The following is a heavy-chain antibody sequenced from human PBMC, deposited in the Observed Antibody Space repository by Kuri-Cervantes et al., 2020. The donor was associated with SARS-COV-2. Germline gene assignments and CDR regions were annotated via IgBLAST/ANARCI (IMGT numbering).Heavy chain of an antibody. D-gene: IGHD2/OR15-2a*01. Sequence: SETLSLTCTLSGGSISGYYWSWIRQSAGKGLEFIGRVYSSGGTNYNPSLESQVTMSIDTAKNQVSLRLTSVTAADTAVYYCARGILGDDSIHYGMDVWGQGTSVTVSS. CDR2: VYSSGGT. J-gene: IGHJ6*02. CDR3: ARGILGDDSIHYGMDV. CDR1: GGSISGYY. V-gene: IGHV4-4*07.